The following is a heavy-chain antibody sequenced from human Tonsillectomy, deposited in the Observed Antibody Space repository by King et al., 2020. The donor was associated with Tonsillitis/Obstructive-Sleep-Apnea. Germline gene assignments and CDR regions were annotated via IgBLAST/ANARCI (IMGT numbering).Heavy chain of an antibody. J-gene: IGHJ6*03. D-gene: IGHD2-2*02. CDR3: ASLYCSSTSCYMGYYMDV. Sequence: QLVQSGAEVKKPGSSVKVSCKASGGTLSSYAISWVRQAPGQGLEWMGRITPILGLATYDKKFQGRVPIPADKSTSTAYMELSSLRSEDTAVYYCASLYCSSTSCYMGYYMDVWGKGTTVTVSS. V-gene: IGHV1-69*04. CDR2: ITPILGLA. CDR1: GGTLSSYA.